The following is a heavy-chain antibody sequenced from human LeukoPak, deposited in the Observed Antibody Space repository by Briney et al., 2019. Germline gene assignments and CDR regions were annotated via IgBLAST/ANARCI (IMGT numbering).Heavy chain of an antibody. CDR3: ARGVSYYDYVWGSYRPYYFDY. J-gene: IGHJ4*02. Sequence: SETLSLTCAVSSGSISSSNWWSWVRQPPGKGLEWIGEIYHSGSTNYNPSLKSRATISVDKSKNQFSLKLNSVTAADTAVYYCARGVSYYDYVWGSYRPYYFDYWGQGTLVTVSS. D-gene: IGHD3-16*02. CDR2: IYHSGST. V-gene: IGHV4-4*02. CDR1: SGSISSSNW.